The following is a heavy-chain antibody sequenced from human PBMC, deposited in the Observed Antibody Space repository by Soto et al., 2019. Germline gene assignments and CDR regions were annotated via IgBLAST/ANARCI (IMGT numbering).Heavy chain of an antibody. Sequence: VQLLESGGGLVQPGGSLRLSCAASGFTFSSYGMHWVRQAPGKGLEWVAVISYDGSNKYYADSVKGRFTISRDNSKNTLYLQMNSLRAEDTAVYYCAKFSSSGHPMDVWGQGTTVTVSS. D-gene: IGHD3-10*01. CDR1: GFTFSSYG. CDR2: ISYDGSNK. CDR3: AKFSSSGHPMDV. V-gene: IGHV3-30*18. J-gene: IGHJ6*02.